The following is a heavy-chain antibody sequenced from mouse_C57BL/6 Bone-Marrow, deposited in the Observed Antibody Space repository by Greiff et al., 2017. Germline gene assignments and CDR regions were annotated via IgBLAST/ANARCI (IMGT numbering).Heavy chain of an antibody. D-gene: IGHD1-1*01. CDR1: GYTFTSYW. V-gene: IGHV1-64*01. J-gene: IGHJ3*01. CDR2: IHPNSGST. CDR3: ASPNYYGSSP. Sequence: QVQLQQPGAELVKPGASVKLSCKASGYTFTSYWMHWVKQRPGQGLEWIGMIHPNSGSTNYNEKFKGKATLTVDKSSSTAYMQLSSLTSEDSAVYYCASPNYYGSSPWGQGTLVTVSA.